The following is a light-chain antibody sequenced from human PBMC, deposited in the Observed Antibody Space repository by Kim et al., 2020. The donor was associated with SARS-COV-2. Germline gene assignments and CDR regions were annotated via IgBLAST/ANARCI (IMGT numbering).Light chain of an antibody. CDR3: QQTYT. CDR1: PSLSSH. CDR2: AAY. V-gene: IGKV1-39*01. J-gene: IGKJ4*01. Sequence: SSLSASVGDRITTTCRASPSLSSHLEWCQRKPGQAPQLLIYAAYGLPTGVPSRFSGGGPGTDFPLTIANLQPEDSATYYCQQTYTFGGRTKVDI.